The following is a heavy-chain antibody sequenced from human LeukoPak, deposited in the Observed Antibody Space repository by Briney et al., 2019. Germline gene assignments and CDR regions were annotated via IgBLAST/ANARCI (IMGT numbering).Heavy chain of an antibody. J-gene: IGHJ5*02. Sequence: SETLSLTCAVYGVSFSGYYWSWLRQPPGKGLEWVGEINHSGSTNYNPSLKTRVTISVDTSKNQFSLKLSSVTAADTAVYYCARGSLYYYGSGDWFDPWGQGTLVTVSS. CDR1: GVSFSGYY. D-gene: IGHD3-10*01. CDR2: INHSGST. V-gene: IGHV4-34*01. CDR3: ARGSLYYYGSGDWFDP.